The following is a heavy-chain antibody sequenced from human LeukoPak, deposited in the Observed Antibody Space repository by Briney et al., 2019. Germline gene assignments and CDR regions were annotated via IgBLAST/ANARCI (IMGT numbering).Heavy chain of an antibody. CDR3: ARAGYFDSSGFYAPDAFDI. V-gene: IGHV3-53*01. CDR1: GFTFSSYA. Sequence: GGSLRLSCAASGFTFSSYAMSWVRQAPGKGLEWVSFVYGGGTTYYEDSVKGRFTISRDSSKNTLFLQMNSLRVGDTAVYYCARAGYFDSSGFYAPDAFDIWGQGTVVTVSS. J-gene: IGHJ3*02. D-gene: IGHD3-22*01. CDR2: VYGGGTT.